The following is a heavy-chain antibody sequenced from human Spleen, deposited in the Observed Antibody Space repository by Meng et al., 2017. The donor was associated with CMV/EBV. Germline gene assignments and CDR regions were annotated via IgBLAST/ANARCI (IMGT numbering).Heavy chain of an antibody. CDR1: GFTFNNYW. D-gene: IGHD4-17*01. CDR3: ARDRGQDNGDFYFDY. CDR2: INGDGRST. J-gene: IGHJ4*02. Sequence: GESLKISCVVSGFTFNNYWMHWVRQAPGKGLVWVSRINGDGRSTNYGDSVKGRFTISRDNAKNSLFLQMSGLRAEDTAVYFCARDRGQDNGDFYFDYWGQGTLVTVSS. V-gene: IGHV3-74*01.